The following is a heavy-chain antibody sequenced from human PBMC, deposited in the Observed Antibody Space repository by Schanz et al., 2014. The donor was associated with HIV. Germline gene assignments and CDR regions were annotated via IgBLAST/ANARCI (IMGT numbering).Heavy chain of an antibody. CDR1: GFTFSDYS. CDR3: ARDSTGTTSWLDY. J-gene: IGHJ4*02. Sequence: VQLVESGGGLVQPGRSLRLSCAASGFTFSDYSMSWIRQAPGKGLEWVSYISSSGSTIYYADSVKGRFTISRDNAKNTLYLQMSSLRVEDTAVYYCARDSTGTTSWLDYWGQGTLVTVSS. D-gene: IGHD1-1*01. CDR2: ISSSGSTI. V-gene: IGHV3-11*04.